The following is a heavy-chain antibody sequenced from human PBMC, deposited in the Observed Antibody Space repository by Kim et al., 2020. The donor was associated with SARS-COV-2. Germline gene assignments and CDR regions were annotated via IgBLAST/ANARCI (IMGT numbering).Heavy chain of an antibody. CDR1: GFTFTSYG. J-gene: IGHJ4*02. Sequence: ASVKVSCKASGFTFTSYGINWVRQAPGQGLEWLGWVSAYNGNTHYEQKLQDRVTMTTDTSTSTAYMELRSLRFDDTAVYYCARGGDMVATIEDYWGQGTLVTVSS. D-gene: IGHD5-12*01. CDR2: VSAYNGNT. CDR3: ARGGDMVATIEDY. V-gene: IGHV1-18*01.